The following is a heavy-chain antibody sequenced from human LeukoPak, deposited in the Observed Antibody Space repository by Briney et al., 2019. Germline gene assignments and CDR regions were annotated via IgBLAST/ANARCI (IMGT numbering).Heavy chain of an antibody. V-gene: IGHV1-46*01. D-gene: IGHD5-24*01. CDR1: GFTFTNYN. CDR3: ARVRDGYNDAYDI. Sequence: ASVKVSCKAAGFTFTNYNMHWVRQAPGQGLEWMGIINPSGGSTNYAQNFQARVTMTRDTSTSTVYMELSSLRSEDTAVYYCARVRDGYNDAYDIWGQGTMVTVPS. CDR2: INPSGGST. J-gene: IGHJ3*02.